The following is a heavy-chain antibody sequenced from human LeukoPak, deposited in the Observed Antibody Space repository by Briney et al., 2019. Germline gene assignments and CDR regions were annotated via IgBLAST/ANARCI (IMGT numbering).Heavy chain of an antibody. CDR2: IIPIFGTA. Sequence: ASVKVSCKASGGTFSSYAISWVRQAPGQGLEWMGGIIPIFGTANYAQKFQGRVTITADKSTSTAYMELSSLRSEDAAVYYCTRGPWYYDSSGYYSLFDYWGQGTLVTVSS. D-gene: IGHD3-22*01. V-gene: IGHV1-69*06. CDR3: TRGPWYYDSSGYYSLFDY. J-gene: IGHJ4*02. CDR1: GGTFSSYA.